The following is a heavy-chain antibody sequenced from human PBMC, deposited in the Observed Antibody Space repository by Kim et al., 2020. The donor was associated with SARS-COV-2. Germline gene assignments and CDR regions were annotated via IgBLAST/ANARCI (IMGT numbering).Heavy chain of an antibody. Sequence: SETLSLTCTVSGGSISSSSYYWGWIRQPPGKGLEWIGSIYYSGSTYYNPSLKSRVTISVDTSKNQFSLKLSSVTAADTAVYYCARATGYGDLNWFDPWGQGTLVTVSS. D-gene: IGHD4-17*01. V-gene: IGHV4-39*07. J-gene: IGHJ5*02. CDR3: ARATGYGDLNWFDP. CDR1: GGSISSSSYY. CDR2: IYYSGST.